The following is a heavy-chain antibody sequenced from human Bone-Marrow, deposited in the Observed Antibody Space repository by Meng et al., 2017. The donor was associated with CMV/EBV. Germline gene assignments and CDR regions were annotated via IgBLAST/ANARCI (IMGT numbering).Heavy chain of an antibody. Sequence: ASVKVSCKASGYTFTSYGISWVRQAPGQGLEWMGWISAYNGNTNYAQKLQGRVTMTTDTSTSTAYMELRSLRSDDTAVYYCARDWDRDGYTYYFDYWGQGTRVTVSS. CDR2: ISAYNGNT. CDR1: GYTFTSYG. D-gene: IGHD5-24*01. CDR3: ARDWDRDGYTYYFDY. J-gene: IGHJ4*02. V-gene: IGHV1-18*01.